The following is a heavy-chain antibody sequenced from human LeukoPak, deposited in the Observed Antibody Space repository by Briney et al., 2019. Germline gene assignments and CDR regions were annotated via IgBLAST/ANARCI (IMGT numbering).Heavy chain of an antibody. CDR1: GYTLTSYG. CDR2: ISAYNGNT. J-gene: IGHJ4*02. V-gene: IGHV1-18*01. D-gene: IGHD2-2*01. CDR3: ARADCSSTSCYEFDY. Sequence: ASVKVSCKASGYTLTSYGISWVRQAPGQGLEWMGWISAYNGNTNYAQKLQGRVTMTTDTSTSTAYMELRSLRSDDTAVYYCARADCSSTSCYEFDYWGQGTLVTVSS.